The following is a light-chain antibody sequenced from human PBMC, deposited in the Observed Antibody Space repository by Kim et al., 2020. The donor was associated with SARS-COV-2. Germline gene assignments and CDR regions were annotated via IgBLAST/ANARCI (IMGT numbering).Light chain of an antibody. J-gene: IGLJ2*01. CDR3: SSYAGSNNFVV. V-gene: IGLV2-8*01. CDR2: EVS. Sequence: QSALTQPPSASGSPGQSVTISCTGTSSDVGGYNYVSWYQQYPGKAPKLMIYEVSNRPSGVPDRFAGSKSGNTASLTVSGLQAEDEAHYYCSSYAGSNNFVVFGGGTQLTVL. CDR1: SSDVGGYNY.